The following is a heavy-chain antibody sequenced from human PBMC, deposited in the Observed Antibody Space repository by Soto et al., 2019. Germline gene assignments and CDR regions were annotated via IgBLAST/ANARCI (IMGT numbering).Heavy chain of an antibody. Sequence: QITLKESGPTLVKPTQTLTLTCTFSGFSLSTSGVGVGWIRQPPGKALEWLALIYWNDDKRYSPSLKSRLTIANDTAKNHVVLTMTNMDPVDTATYYCARINSYDNVLGSYSIWFDPWGQGTLVTVSS. CDR3: ARINSYDNVLGSYSIWFDP. CDR1: GFSLSTSGVG. D-gene: IGHD3-16*01. J-gene: IGHJ5*02. V-gene: IGHV2-5*01. CDR2: IYWNDDK.